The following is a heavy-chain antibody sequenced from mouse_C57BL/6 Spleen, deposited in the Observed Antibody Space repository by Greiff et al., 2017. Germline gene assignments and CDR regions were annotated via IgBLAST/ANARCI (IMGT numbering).Heavy chain of an antibody. D-gene: IGHD3-3*01. Sequence: EVQGVESGGGLVKPGGSLKLSCAASGFTFSSYAMSWVRQTPEKRLAWVATISDGGSYTYYPDNVKGRFTISRDNAKNNLYLQMSHLKSEDTAMYYCARDRANLHFDYWGQGTTLTVSS. CDR2: ISDGGSYT. J-gene: IGHJ2*01. V-gene: IGHV5-4*01. CDR3: ARDRANLHFDY. CDR1: GFTFSSYA.